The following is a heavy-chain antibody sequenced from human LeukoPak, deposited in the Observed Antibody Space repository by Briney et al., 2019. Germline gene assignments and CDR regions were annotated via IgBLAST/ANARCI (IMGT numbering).Heavy chain of an antibody. CDR2: INTAADT. CDR3: VRAPPGTGWLIDH. V-gene: IGHV3-13*04. Sequence: GGSLRLSCAASGFAFSNYDMLWVRQATGKGLEWVSAINTAADTYYPDSVKGRFAISRENAKSSLYLQMNSLRVGDTAVYYCVRAPPGTGWLIDHWGQGTLVAVSS. D-gene: IGHD6-19*01. J-gene: IGHJ4*02. CDR1: GFAFSNYD.